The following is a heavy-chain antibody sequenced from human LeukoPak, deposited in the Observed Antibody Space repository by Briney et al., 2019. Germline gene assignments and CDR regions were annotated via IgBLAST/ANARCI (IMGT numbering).Heavy chain of an antibody. J-gene: IGHJ5*02. D-gene: IGHD4-11*01. V-gene: IGHV1-69*13. CDR3: ARGHDYINGLGFDP. Sequence: AAVNVSCKASGGTFSSYAISWVRQAPGQGREWMGGIIPIFGTANYAQKFHGRVTITADESTSTAYMEPSSLRSEDTGVYYCARGHDYINGLGFDPWGQGTLVTVSS. CDR1: GGTFSSYA. CDR2: IIPIFGTA.